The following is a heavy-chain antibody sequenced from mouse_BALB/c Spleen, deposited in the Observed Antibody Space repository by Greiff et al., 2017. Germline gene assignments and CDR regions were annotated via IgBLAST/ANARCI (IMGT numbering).Heavy chain of an antibody. J-gene: IGHJ3*01. Sequence: VLLVESGAELVRPGASVKLSCKASGYTFTSYWMHWVKQRPGQGLEWIGEINPSNGRTNYNEKFKSKATLTVDKSSSTAYMQLSSLTSEDSAVYYCASTLSRTWFAYWGQGTLVTVSA. CDR2: INPSNGRT. V-gene: IGHV1S81*02. CDR3: ASTLSRTWFAY. CDR1: GYTFTSYW. D-gene: IGHD3-3*01.